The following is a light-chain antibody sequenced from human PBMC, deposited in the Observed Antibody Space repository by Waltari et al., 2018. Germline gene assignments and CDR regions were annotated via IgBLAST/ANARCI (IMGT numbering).Light chain of an antibody. Sequence: DIVLTQSPGTLSLSPGERATLACRASQSVGSSLAWDQQKPGQAPRLLIYDASRRAPGIPDRFSGSGSGTDFSLTISRLEPEDFAVYYCQHYVRLPATFGQGTKVEI. CDR1: QSVGSS. V-gene: IGKV3-20*01. CDR3: QHYVRLPAT. J-gene: IGKJ1*01. CDR2: DAS.